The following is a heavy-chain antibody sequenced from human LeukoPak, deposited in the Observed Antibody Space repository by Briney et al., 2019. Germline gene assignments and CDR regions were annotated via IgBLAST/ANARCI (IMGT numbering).Heavy chain of an antibody. CDR2: MNPNSGNT. Sequence: VASVKVSCKASGYTFTSYDINWVRQATGQGLEWMGWMNPNSGNTGYAQKFQGRVTMTRDTSISTAYMELSRLRSDDTAVYYCARVGYGSGSYRNYYYMDVWGKGTTVTISS. V-gene: IGHV1-8*01. CDR1: GYTFTSYD. D-gene: IGHD3-10*01. J-gene: IGHJ6*03. CDR3: ARVGYGSGSYRNYYYMDV.